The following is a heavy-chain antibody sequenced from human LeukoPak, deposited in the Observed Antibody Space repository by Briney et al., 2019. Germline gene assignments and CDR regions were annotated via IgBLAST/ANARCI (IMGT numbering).Heavy chain of an antibody. D-gene: IGHD5-18*01. Sequence: SETLSLTCTVSGGSISSSSYYWGWIRQPPGKGLEWIGSIYYSGSTYYNPSLKSRVTISVDTSKNQFSLKLSSVTAADTAVYYCARGEYSYGPNDYWGQGTLVTVSS. CDR3: ARGEYSYGPNDY. V-gene: IGHV4-39*07. CDR2: IYYSGST. CDR1: GGSISSSSYY. J-gene: IGHJ4*02.